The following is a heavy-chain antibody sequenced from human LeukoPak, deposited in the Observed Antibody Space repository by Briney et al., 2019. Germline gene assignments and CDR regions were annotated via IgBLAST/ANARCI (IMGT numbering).Heavy chain of an antibody. CDR3: ARGFLTAVDPGDYYFDY. CDR1: GGTFSSYA. J-gene: IGHJ4*02. CDR2: IIPILGIA. Sequence: SVKVSCKASGGTFSSYAISWVRQAPGQGLEWMGRIIPILGIANYAQKFQGRVTITADKSTSTAYMELSSLRSEDAAVYYCARGFLTAVDPGDYYFDYWGQGTLVTVSS. V-gene: IGHV1-69*04. D-gene: IGHD4-23*01.